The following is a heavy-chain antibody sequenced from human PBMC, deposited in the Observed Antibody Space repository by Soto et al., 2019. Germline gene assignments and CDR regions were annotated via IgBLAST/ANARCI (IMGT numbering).Heavy chain of an antibody. V-gene: IGHV1-2*02. CDR1: GYTFTGYY. J-gene: IGHJ3*02. CDR2: INPNSGGT. CDR3: ARSYYYDSSSSLTDPDAFDI. Sequence: ASVKVSCKASGYTFTGYYMHWVRQAPGQGLEWMGWINPNSGGTNYAQKFQGRVTMTRDTPISTAYMELSRLRSDDTAVYYCARSYYYDSSSSLTDPDAFDIWGQGTMVTVS. D-gene: IGHD3-22*01.